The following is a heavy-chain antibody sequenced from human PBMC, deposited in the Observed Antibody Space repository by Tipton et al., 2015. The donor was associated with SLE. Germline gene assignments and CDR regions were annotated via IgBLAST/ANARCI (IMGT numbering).Heavy chain of an antibody. Sequence: SLRLSCVASGFTFSSYWMHWVRQAPGKGLVWVSRINSDGSSTSYADSVKGRFTISRDTSKNTLFLQMKSLRVDDTGVYYCAKDFTNYGMDVWGQGTTVTVSS. CDR3: AKDFTNYGMDV. CDR2: INSDGSST. J-gene: IGHJ6*02. D-gene: IGHD3-16*01. CDR1: GFTFSSYW. V-gene: IGHV3-74*01.